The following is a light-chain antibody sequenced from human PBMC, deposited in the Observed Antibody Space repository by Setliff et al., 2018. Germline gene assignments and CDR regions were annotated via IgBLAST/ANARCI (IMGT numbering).Light chain of an antibody. V-gene: IGLV2-14*01. CDR2: DVS. CDR1: SSDVGGHNY. J-gene: IGLJ1*01. Sequence: QSALTQPASVSGSPGQSITISCTGTSSDVGGHNYVSWYQQHPGKAPKLMIYDVSKRPSGVSNRFSGSKSGNAASLTISGLQAEDEADYYCSSYISSSTLVFGTGTKVTVL. CDR3: SSYISSSTLV.